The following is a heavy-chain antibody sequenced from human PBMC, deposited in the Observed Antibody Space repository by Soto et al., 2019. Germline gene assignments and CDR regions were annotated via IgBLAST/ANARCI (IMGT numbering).Heavy chain of an antibody. J-gene: IGHJ6*04. CDR1: GFSFSSYD. CDR2: VSRNGIKT. Sequence: EEQLVQSGEGLAHPGGARGLSCAASGFSFSSYDLFWGRQAPGKGLEFVSAVSRNGIKTYYANSVKGRFTISRDNSKNIMYRQMCTLTAEDMAVYYCAITYYDFDVWGKGTTVIVSS. CDR3: AITYYDFDV. D-gene: IGHD3-3*01. V-gene: IGHV3-64*01.